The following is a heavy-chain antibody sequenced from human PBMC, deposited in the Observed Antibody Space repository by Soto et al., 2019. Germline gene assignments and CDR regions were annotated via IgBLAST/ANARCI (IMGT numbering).Heavy chain of an antibody. CDR2: IYYSGST. V-gene: IGHV4-39*01. J-gene: IGHJ4*02. D-gene: IGHD2-21*02. Sequence: PSETLSLTCTVSGGSISSSSYYWGWIRQPPGKGLEWIGSIYYSGSTYYNPSLKSRVTISVDTSKNRFSLKLSSVTAADTAVYYCARYPQCNCGGDCYIAYWGRGTLVTVSS. CDR1: GGSISSSSYY. CDR3: ARYPQCNCGGDCYIAY.